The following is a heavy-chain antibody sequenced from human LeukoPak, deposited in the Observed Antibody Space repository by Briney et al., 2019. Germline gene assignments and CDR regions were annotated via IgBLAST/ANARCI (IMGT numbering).Heavy chain of an antibody. CDR1: GGSISSYY. D-gene: IGHD1-26*01. J-gene: IGHJ6*02. V-gene: IGHV4-59*01. CDR2: IYYSGST. Sequence: SETLSLTCTVSGGSISSYYWSWIRQPPGKGLEWIGYIYYSGSTNYNPSLKSRVTISVDTSKNQFSLKLSSVTAADTAVYYCARDFPKGSWPASGMDVWGQGTTVTVSS. CDR3: ARDFPKGSWPASGMDV.